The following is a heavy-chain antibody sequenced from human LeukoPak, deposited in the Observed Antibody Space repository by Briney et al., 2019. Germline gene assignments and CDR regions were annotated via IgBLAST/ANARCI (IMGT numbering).Heavy chain of an antibody. Sequence: PGGSLRLSCAASGFTFSSYEMNWVRQAPGKGLEWVSYISSSGSTIYYADSVKGRFTISRDNAKHSLYLQMNSLRAEDTAVYYCARGHSDYNYVFDYWGQGTLVTVSS. CDR1: GFTFSSYE. J-gene: IGHJ4*02. V-gene: IGHV3-48*03. D-gene: IGHD5-24*01. CDR3: ARGHSDYNYVFDY. CDR2: ISSSGSTI.